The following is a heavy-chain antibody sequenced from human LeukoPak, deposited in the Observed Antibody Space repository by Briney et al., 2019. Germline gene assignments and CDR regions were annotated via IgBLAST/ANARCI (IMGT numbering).Heavy chain of an antibody. CDR3: ARLCCSSTSCYYDH. CDR2: IYPGDSDT. V-gene: IGHV5-51*01. J-gene: IGHJ4*02. Sequence: GESLKISCKSSGYSFTSYWIGWVRQMPGKGLEWMGIIYPGDSDTRYSPSFQGQVIISADKSITTAYLQWSSLKASDTAMYYCARLCCSSTSCYYDHWGQGILVTVSS. CDR1: GYSFTSYW. D-gene: IGHD2-2*01.